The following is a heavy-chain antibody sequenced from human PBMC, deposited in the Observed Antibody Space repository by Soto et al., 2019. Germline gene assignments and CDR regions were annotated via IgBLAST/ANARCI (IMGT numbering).Heavy chain of an antibody. Sequence: QVQLVQSGAEVKKPGASVKVSCKASGYTFPSYDINWVRQATGQGLEWMGWMNPNSGNTGYAQKFQGRVTMTRNTPRSTAYMELSSLRSEDTAVYYGAGEHYGNAAWFDTWGQGTLVTVSS. J-gene: IGHJ5*02. CDR1: GYTFPSYD. D-gene: IGHD3-10*01. CDR2: MNPNSGNT. CDR3: AGEHYGNAAWFDT. V-gene: IGHV1-8*01.